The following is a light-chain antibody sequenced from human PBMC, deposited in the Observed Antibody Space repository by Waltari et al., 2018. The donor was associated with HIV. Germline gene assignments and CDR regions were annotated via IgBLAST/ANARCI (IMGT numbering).Light chain of an antibody. CDR3: SSYTSSSHVV. Sequence: QSALTQPASVSGSPGQSITISCTGTSSDVGGYNYVSWYQQHPGKAPKLMIYDVSKRPSVVSNRFSGSKSGNTASLTISRLQAEDEADYYCSSYTSSSHVVFGGGTKLTVL. V-gene: IGLV2-14*01. CDR2: DVS. J-gene: IGLJ2*01. CDR1: SSDVGGYNY.